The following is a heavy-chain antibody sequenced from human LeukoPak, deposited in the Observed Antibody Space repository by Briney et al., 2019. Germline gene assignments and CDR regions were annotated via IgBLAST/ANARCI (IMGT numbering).Heavy chain of an antibody. D-gene: IGHD3-10*01. CDR3: ARGIYGNFDY. CDR2: INNEGNDT. Sequence: GGSLRLSCAASGFTFTKYWMHWIRQVPRKGLIWVSRINNEGNDTNYADSVKGRFTISRDNAKNTLYLQMNSLRAEDTAVYYCARGIYGNFDYWGQGSLVTVSS. J-gene: IGHJ4*02. CDR1: GFTFTKYW. V-gene: IGHV3-74*01.